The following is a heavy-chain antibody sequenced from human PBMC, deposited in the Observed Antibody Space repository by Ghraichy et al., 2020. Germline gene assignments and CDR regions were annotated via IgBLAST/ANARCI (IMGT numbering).Heavy chain of an antibody. CDR2: INHSGST. CDR1: GGSFSGYY. Sequence: SETLSLTCAVYGGSFSGYYWSWIRQPPGKGLEWIGEINHSGSTNYNPSLKSRVTISVDTSKNQFSLKLSSVTAADTAVYYCARGEGIVVVPAAIYGRGYYFDYWGQGTLVTVSS. CDR3: ARGEGIVVVPAAIYGRGYYFDY. J-gene: IGHJ4*02. D-gene: IGHD2-2*02. V-gene: IGHV4-34*01.